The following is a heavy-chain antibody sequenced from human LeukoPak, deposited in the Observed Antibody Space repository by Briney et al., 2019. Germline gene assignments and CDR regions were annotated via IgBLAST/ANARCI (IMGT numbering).Heavy chain of an antibody. Sequence: GESLKISCKGSGYSFSSYWIGWVRQMPGKGLEWMGIIYPSDSATTYSPSFQGQVTISADKSISTAYLQWSSLKASDTAVYYFARSVGATPFDYWGQGTLVAVSS. CDR3: ARSVGATPFDY. D-gene: IGHD1-26*01. CDR1: GYSFSSYW. CDR2: IYPSDSAT. V-gene: IGHV5-51*01. J-gene: IGHJ4*02.